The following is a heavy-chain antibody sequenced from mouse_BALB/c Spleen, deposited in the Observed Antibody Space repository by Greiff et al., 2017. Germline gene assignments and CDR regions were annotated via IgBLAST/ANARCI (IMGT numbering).Heavy chain of an antibody. CDR1: GFTFNTYA. V-gene: IGHV10-1*02. Sequence: EVQRVESGGGLVQPKGSLKLSCAASGFTFNTYAMNWVRQAPGKGLEWVARIRSKSNNYATYYADSVKDRFTISRDDSQSMLYLQMNNLKTEDTAMYYCVRHVDGYYGYAMDYWGQGTSVTVSS. D-gene: IGHD2-3*01. J-gene: IGHJ4*01. CDR2: IRSKSNNYAT. CDR3: VRHVDGYYGYAMDY.